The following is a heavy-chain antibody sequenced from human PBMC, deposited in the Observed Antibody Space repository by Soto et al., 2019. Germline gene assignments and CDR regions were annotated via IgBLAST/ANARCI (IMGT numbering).Heavy chain of an antibody. CDR2: ISSSSSYI. J-gene: IGHJ4*02. CDR3: ARDQGIAAAGTGNDY. Sequence: GGSLRLSCAASGFTFSSYSMNWVRQAPGKGLEWVSSISSSSSYIYYADSVKGQFTISRDNAKNSLYLQMNSLRAEDTAVYYCARDQGIAAAGTGNDYWGQGTLVTVSS. D-gene: IGHD6-13*01. V-gene: IGHV3-21*01. CDR1: GFTFSSYS.